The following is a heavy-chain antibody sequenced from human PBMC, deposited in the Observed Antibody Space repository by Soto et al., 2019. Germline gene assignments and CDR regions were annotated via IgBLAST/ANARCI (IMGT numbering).Heavy chain of an antibody. CDR2: IIPIFGAA. CDR1: GGSFRSDV. Sequence: QVQLVQSGPEVKKPGSSVKVSCKASGGSFRSDVFSWVRQAPGQGLEWMGRIIPIFGAANYAQKFQDRVTITADEASSTVYLELSSLTSDDTAVYYCARGPGQDCSTTSCYHRGWFDPWGQGTLVTVSS. D-gene: IGHD2-2*01. J-gene: IGHJ5*02. CDR3: ARGPGQDCSTTSCYHRGWFDP. V-gene: IGHV1-69*18.